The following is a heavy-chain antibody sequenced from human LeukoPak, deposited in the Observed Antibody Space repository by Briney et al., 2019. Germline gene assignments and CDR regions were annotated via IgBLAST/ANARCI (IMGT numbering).Heavy chain of an antibody. CDR3: AKAAAAPGFDF. J-gene: IGHJ4*02. D-gene: IGHD6-13*01. CDR1: GFTSSSYA. CDR2: VSGSGDRM. V-gene: IGHV3-23*01. Sequence: GGSLRLSCAASGFTSSSYALNWVRQAPGKGLEWAATVSGSGDRMYHADAVKGRFTISRDNSKNTIYLQMNSLRAEDTALYYCAKAAAAPGFDFWGQGTLVTVSS.